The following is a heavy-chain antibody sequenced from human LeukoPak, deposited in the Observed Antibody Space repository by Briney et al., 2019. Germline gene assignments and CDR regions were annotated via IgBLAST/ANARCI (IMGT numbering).Heavy chain of an antibody. V-gene: IGHV3-21*01. Sequence: TGGSLRLSCAASGFTFSSYSMNWVRQAPGKGLEWVSSISSSSSYIYYADSVKGRFTISRDNAKNSLYLQMNSLRAEDTAVYYCAREPPYCSSTSCLQPYLDYWGQGTLVTVSS. J-gene: IGHJ4*02. D-gene: IGHD2-2*01. CDR2: ISSSSSYI. CDR3: AREPPYCSSTSCLQPYLDY. CDR1: GFTFSSYS.